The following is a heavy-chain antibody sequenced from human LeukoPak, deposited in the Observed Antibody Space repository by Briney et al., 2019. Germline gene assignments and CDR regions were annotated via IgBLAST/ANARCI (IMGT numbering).Heavy chain of an antibody. CDR3: ATGYYEPCEK. CDR1: GGSISSYY. CDR2: ISDTGTT. J-gene: IGHJ4*02. Sequence: ASETLSLTCTVSGGSISSYYWNWIRQPPGKGPEWIGCISDTGTTKYNPAFKSRVTISVDTSKNQFSLKLTSVTAADTAVYFCATGYYEPCEKWGQGPLVSVSS. V-gene: IGHV4-59*01. D-gene: IGHD3-22*01.